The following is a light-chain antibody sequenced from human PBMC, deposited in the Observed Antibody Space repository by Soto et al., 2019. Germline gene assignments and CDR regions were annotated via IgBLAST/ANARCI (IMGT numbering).Light chain of an antibody. CDR2: EVN. CDR1: SSDVGGYNY. Sequence: QSALTQPPSASGSPGQSVTISCTGTSSDVGGYNYVSWYQQHPGKVPKLMVYEVNKRPSGVPDRFSVSKSGNTASLTVSGLQAEDEADYYCTSYAGGNNVFGTGTKLNVL. V-gene: IGLV2-8*01. J-gene: IGLJ1*01. CDR3: TSYAGGNNV.